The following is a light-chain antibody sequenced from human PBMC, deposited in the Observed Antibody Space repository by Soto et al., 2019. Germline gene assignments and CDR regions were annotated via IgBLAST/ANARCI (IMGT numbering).Light chain of an antibody. CDR3: SSYAGSNNWV. CDR2: EVN. V-gene: IGLV2-8*01. Sequence: QSVLTQPPSASGSPGQSVTISCTGSSSDVGGYNYVSWYQQHPGKAPKLMVYEVNKRPSGVPDRFSGSKSGNTASLTVSGLQAEDGADYYCSSYAGSNNWVFGGGTKLTVL. J-gene: IGLJ3*02. CDR1: SSDVGGYNY.